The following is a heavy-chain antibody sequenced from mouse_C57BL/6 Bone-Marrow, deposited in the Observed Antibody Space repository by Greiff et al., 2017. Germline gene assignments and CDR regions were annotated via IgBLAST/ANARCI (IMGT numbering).Heavy chain of an antibody. D-gene: IGHD2-1*01. J-gene: IGHJ3*01. CDR1: GFSLTSYG. CDR2: IWGVGST. CDR3: ASLLPQGAY. Sequence: VQVVESGPGLVAPSQSLSITCTVSGFSLTSYGVDWVRQSPGKGLEWLGVIWGVGSTNYNSALKSRLSISKDNSKSQCFLKMNSLQTDDTAMYYCASLLPQGAYWGQGTLVTVSA. V-gene: IGHV2-6*01.